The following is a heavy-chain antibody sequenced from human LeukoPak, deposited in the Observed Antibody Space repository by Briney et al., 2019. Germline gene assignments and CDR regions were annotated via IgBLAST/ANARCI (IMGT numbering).Heavy chain of an antibody. Sequence: GGSLRLSCAASGFTFSSYGMHWVRQAPGKGLEWVAVISYDGSNKYYADSVKGRFTISRDNSKNTLYLQMNSLRAEDTAVYYCARPSMTGYYRGYAFDIWGQGTMVTVSS. CDR2: ISYDGSNK. J-gene: IGHJ3*02. D-gene: IGHD3-9*01. V-gene: IGHV3-30*03. CDR3: ARPSMTGYYRGYAFDI. CDR1: GFTFSSYG.